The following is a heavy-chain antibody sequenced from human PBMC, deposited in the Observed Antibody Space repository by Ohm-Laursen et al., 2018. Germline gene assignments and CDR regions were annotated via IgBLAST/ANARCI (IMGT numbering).Heavy chain of an antibody. D-gene: IGHD2-15*01. V-gene: IGHV3-21*01. J-gene: IGHJ4*02. CDR3: ASEGYCSGGSCYGRLDY. CDR1: GFTFSGYS. Sequence: GSLRLSCTATGFTFSGYSMNWVRQAPGKGLEWVSSISSSSSYIYYADSVKGRFTISRDNAKNSLYLQMNSLRAEDTAVYYCASEGYCSGGSCYGRLDYWGQGTLVTVSS. CDR2: ISSSSSYI.